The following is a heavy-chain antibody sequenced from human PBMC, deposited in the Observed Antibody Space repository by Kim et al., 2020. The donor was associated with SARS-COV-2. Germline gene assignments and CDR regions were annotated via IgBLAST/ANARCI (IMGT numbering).Heavy chain of an antibody. Sequence: GGSLRLSCAASGFTFSSYAMSWVRQAPGKGLEWVSAISGSGGSTYYADSVKGRFTISRDNSKNTLYLQMNSLRAEDTAVYYCARDSWSNNHYYHSDGVVSERYWGQGTLVTVSS. J-gene: IGHJ4*02. V-gene: IGHV3-23*01. CDR3: ARDSWSNNHYYHSDGVVSERY. CDR2: ISGSGGST. D-gene: IGHD3-22*01. CDR1: GFTFSSYA.